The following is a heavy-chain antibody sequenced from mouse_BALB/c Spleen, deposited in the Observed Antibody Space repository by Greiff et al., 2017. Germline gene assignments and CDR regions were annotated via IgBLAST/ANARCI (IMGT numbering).Heavy chain of an antibody. CDR1: GFSLTGYG. CDR3: AGDYGSNYRDGYSAMDY. Sequence: ESGPGLVAPSQSLSITCTVSGFSLTGYGVNWVRQPPGKGLEWLGMIWGDGSTDYNSALKSRLSISKDNSKGQVFLKMNSLQTDDTARYYCAGDYGSNYRDGYSAMDYWGQGTSVTVSS. J-gene: IGHJ4*01. CDR2: IWGDGST. D-gene: IGHD1-1*01. V-gene: IGHV2-6-7*01.